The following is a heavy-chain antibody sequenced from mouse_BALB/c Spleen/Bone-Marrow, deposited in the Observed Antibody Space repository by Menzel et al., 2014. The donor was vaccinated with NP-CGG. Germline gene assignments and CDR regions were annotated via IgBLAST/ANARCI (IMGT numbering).Heavy chain of an antibody. CDR1: GFTFSDYW. J-gene: IGHJ2*01. D-gene: IGHD1-1*01. CDR3: TRRYYYGSSYYFDY. CDR2: IRLKSNNYAT. Sequence: DVHLVESGGGLVQPGGSMKLSCVASGFTFSDYWMNWVRQSPEKGLEWVAEIRLKSNNYATHYAESVKGRFTISRDDSKSSVYLQMNNLRAEDTGIYYCTRRYYYGSSYYFDYWGQGTTLTVSS. V-gene: IGHV6-6*02.